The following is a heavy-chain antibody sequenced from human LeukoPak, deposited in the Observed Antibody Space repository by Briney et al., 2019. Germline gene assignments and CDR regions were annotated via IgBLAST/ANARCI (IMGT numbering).Heavy chain of an antibody. V-gene: IGHV3-21*01. J-gene: IGHJ4*02. CDR1: GFTFSSYN. Sequence: RTGGSLRLSCAASGFTFSSYNMNWVRQAPGKGLEWVSSISSSSSYIYYADSVKGRFTISRDNAKNSLYLQMSSLRAEDTAVYYCAREDGYYDNDYWGQGTLVTVSS. CDR3: AREDGYYDNDY. D-gene: IGHD3-22*01. CDR2: ISSSSSYI.